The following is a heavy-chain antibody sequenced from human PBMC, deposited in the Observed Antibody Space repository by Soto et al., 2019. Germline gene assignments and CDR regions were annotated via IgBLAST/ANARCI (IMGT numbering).Heavy chain of an antibody. V-gene: IGHV3-7*01. CDR3: SRSLDY. J-gene: IGHJ4*02. CDR2: INQDGSEE. CDR1: GFTFSSYW. Sequence: GGSLRLSCTASGFTFSSYWMDWVRQAPGKGLEWVANINQDGSEEHYVDSVKGRFTISRDNAKNSLYLQMSSLTAEDSALYYCSRSLDYWGQGTLVTV.